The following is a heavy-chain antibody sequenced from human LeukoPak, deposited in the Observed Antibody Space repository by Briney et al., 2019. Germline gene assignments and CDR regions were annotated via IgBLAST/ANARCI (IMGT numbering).Heavy chain of an antibody. CDR3: ARATGGGVVVPAAVFDY. CDR1: GGSISSGGYY. D-gene: IGHD2-2*01. Sequence: MTSETLSLTCTVSGGSISSGGYYWGWIRQHPGKGLEWIGYIYYSGSTYYNPSLKSRVTISVDTSKNQFSLKLSSVTAADTAVYYCARATGGGVVVPAAVFDYWGQGTLVTVSS. CDR2: IYYSGST. J-gene: IGHJ4*02. V-gene: IGHV4-31*03.